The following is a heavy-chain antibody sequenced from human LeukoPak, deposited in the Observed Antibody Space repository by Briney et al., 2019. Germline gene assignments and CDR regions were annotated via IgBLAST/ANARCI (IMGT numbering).Heavy chain of an antibody. D-gene: IGHD3-22*01. CDR1: GYTFTSYG. V-gene: IGHV1-18*01. CDR2: ISAYNGNT. Sequence: ASVKVSCKASGYTFTSYGISWVRQAPGQGLEWMGWISAYNGNTNYAQKLQGRVTMTTDTSTSTAYMELRSLRSDDTAVYYCARGLSPGTLYYYDSSGSPFDYWGQGTLVTVSS. CDR3: ARGLSPGTLYYYDSSGSPFDY. J-gene: IGHJ4*02.